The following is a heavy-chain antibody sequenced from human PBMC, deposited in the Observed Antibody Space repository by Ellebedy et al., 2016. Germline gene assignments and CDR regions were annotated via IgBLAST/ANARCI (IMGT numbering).Heavy chain of an antibody. V-gene: IGHV3-15*01. Sequence: GESLKISCAASGFTFSDAWMSWVRQAPGKGLEWVGRIKSKTDGGATDYAAPAKGRFSISRDDSKNTVYLQMNSLKTEDTAVYYCATDARHSSFDYWGQGTLVTVSS. CDR1: GFTFSDAW. CDR3: ATDARHSSFDY. J-gene: IGHJ4*02. CDR2: IKSKTDGGAT. D-gene: IGHD3-22*01.